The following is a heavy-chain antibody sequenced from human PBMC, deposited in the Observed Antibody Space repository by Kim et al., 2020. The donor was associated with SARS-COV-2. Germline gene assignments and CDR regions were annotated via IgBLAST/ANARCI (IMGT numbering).Heavy chain of an antibody. CDR2: IYSGGSST. Sequence: GGSLRLSCAASGFTFSSYAMSWVRQAPGKGLEWVSVIYSGGSSTYYADSVKDRCTISRDNSKNTLYLQMNSLRAEDTAVYYCAKEQNILTGYYYYGMDVWGQGTTVTVSS. CDR1: GFTFSSYA. CDR3: AKEQNILTGYYYYGMDV. J-gene: IGHJ6*02. D-gene: IGHD3-9*01. V-gene: IGHV3-23*03.